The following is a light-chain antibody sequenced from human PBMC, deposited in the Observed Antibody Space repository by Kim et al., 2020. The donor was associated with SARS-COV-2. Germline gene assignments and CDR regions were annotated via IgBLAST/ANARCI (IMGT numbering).Light chain of an antibody. CDR1: QSIDNW. V-gene: IGKV1-5*01. Sequence: DIQMTQSPSTLSASIGDRVTITCRASQSIDNWLAWYQQKPGKAPNLLIYDASSLETGVPSRFSGSGSGTEFTLSISSLQPDDSATYYCQHRGTFGQGTKLEI. CDR3: QHRGT. CDR2: DAS. J-gene: IGKJ1*01.